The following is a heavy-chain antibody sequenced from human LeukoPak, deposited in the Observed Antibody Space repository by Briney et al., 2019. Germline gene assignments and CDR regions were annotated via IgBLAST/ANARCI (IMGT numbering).Heavy chain of an antibody. J-gene: IGHJ3*02. CDR3: ARGKKYCIARGCDAFDI. CDR2: IYHSGST. V-gene: IGHV4-30-2*01. Sequence: SETLSLTCTVSGGSISSGGYYWSWIRQPPGKGLEWIGYIYHSGSTYYNPSLKSRVTISVDRSKNQFSLKLSSVTAADTAVYYCARGKKYCIARGCDAFDIWGQGTMVTVSS. D-gene: IGHD6-13*01. CDR1: GGSISSGGYY.